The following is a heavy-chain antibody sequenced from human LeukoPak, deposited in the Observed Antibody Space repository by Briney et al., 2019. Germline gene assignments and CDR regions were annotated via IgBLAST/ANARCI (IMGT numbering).Heavy chain of an antibody. CDR2: IYTSGST. CDR3: ARDYDILTGYYGGVMDV. D-gene: IGHD3-9*01. CDR1: GGSISSYY. J-gene: IGHJ6*03. V-gene: IGHV4-4*07. Sequence: SETLSLTCTVSGGSISSYYWSWIRQPAGKGLEWIGRIYTSGSTNYNHSLKSRVTMSVDTSKNQFSLKLSSVTAADTAVYYCARDYDILTGYYGGVMDVWGKGTTVTVSS.